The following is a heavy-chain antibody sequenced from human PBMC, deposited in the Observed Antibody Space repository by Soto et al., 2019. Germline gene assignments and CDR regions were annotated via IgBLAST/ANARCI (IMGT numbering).Heavy chain of an antibody. CDR2: IYYSGST. Sequence: PSATLSLTCTVSRDSICSGGDYWSWIRQHPDKGLEWIGYIYYSGSTYYNPSLKSRVTISVDTSKNQFSLKLSSVTAADTAVYYCARITMVRGVLRPYYYYGMDVWGQGTAVTVSS. J-gene: IGHJ6*02. CDR1: RDSICSGGDY. CDR3: ARITMVRGVLRPYYYYGMDV. D-gene: IGHD3-10*01. V-gene: IGHV4-31*03.